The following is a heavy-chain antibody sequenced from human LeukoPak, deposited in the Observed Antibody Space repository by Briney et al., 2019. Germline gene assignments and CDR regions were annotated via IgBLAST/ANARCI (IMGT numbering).Heavy chain of an antibody. CDR2: INHSGST. CDR3: ARVSSGWGYYFDY. V-gene: IGHV4-34*01. D-gene: IGHD6-19*01. CDR1: GGSFSGYY. Sequence: SETLSLTCAVYGGSFSGYYWSWIRQPPGKGVEWIGEINHSGSTNYNPSLKSRVTVSVDTSKNQFSLKLSSVTAADSAVYYCARVSSGWGYYFDYWGQGTLVTVSS. J-gene: IGHJ4*02.